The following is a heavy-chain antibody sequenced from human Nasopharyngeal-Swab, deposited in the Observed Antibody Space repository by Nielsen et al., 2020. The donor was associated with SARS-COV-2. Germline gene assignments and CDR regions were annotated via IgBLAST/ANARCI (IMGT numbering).Heavy chain of an antibody. V-gene: IGHV3-9*01. J-gene: IGHJ3*02. Sequence: GGSLRLSCAASGFTFDDYAIHWVRQAPGKGLEWVSGISWNSVSIGYADSVKGRFTISRDNAKNSLYLQMNSLRAEDTALYYCAKAFTVTNPRIHDAFDIWGQGTMVTASS. CDR2: ISWNSVSI. CDR1: GFTFDDYA. D-gene: IGHD4-17*01. CDR3: AKAFTVTNPRIHDAFDI.